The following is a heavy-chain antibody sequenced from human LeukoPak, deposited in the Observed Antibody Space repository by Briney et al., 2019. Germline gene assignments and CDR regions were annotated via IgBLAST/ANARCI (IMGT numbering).Heavy chain of an antibody. V-gene: IGHV1-8*01. CDR1: VYTFTSYD. CDR3: ARFYCGNSDCQVEY. J-gene: IGHJ4*02. D-gene: IGHD2-21*01. Sequence: ASVKVSCKASVYTFTSYDINWVRQATGQGLEWMVWMNPNSGNTGYAQKLQGRVNMTSDTSITTAYMELSRLRSDDTAVYYCARFYCGNSDCQVEYWGQGTLVIVSS. CDR2: MNPNSGNT.